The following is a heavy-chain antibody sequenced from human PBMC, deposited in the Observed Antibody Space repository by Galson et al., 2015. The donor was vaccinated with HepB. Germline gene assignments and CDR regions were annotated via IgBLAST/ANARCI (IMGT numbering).Heavy chain of an antibody. V-gene: IGHV1-18*01. J-gene: IGHJ4*02. CDR2: ISAYNGNT. CDR3: ARGGGVVITTTSEDY. D-gene: IGHD3-22*01. Sequence: SVKVSCKASGYTLTSYGISWERQAPGQGLEWMGWISAYNGNTNYAQKLQGRVTMTTDTSTSTAYMELRSLRSDDTAVYYCARGGGVVITTTSEDYWGQGTLVTVSS. CDR1: GYTLTSYG.